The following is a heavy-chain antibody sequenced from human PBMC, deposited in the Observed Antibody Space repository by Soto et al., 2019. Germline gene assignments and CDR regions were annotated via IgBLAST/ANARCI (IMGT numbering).Heavy chain of an antibody. J-gene: IGHJ4*02. D-gene: IGHD3-16*02. CDR3: ASMITFGGVIVNPIDS. Sequence: ASVKVSCKASGGTFSSYTISWVRQAPGQGLEWMGRIIPILGIANYAQKFQGRVTITADKSTSTAYMELSSLRSEDTAVYYCASMITFGGVIVNPIDSWGQGTLVTVPS. CDR2: IIPILGIA. V-gene: IGHV1-69*02. CDR1: GGTFSSYT.